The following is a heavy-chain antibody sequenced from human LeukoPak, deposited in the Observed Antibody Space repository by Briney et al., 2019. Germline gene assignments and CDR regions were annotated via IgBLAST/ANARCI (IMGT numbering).Heavy chain of an antibody. CDR2: MYYSGST. V-gene: IGHV4-59*08. CDR1: GGSTSSYY. J-gene: IGHJ4*02. D-gene: IGHD6-19*01. CDR3: ARNLGSGWYYDY. Sequence: SETLSLTCTVSGGSTSSYYWSWIRQPPGKGLEWIGYMYYSGSTNHNPSLRSRVTISVDTSKNQFSLKLSSVTAADTAVYYCARNLGSGWYYDYWGQGILVTVSS.